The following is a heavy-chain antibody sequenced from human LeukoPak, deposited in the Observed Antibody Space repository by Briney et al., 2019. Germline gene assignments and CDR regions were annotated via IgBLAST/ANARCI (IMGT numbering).Heavy chain of an antibody. Sequence: PGGSLRLSCAASGFAFNTYAMHWVRQAPGKGLEWVAVISYDGSNKYYADSVKDRFTISRDNSKNTLYLQMNSLRAEDTAVYYCAKELEDYGDCGCVDYWGQGTLVTVSS. D-gene: IGHD4-17*01. J-gene: IGHJ4*02. V-gene: IGHV3-30*18. CDR2: ISYDGSNK. CDR1: GFAFNTYA. CDR3: AKELEDYGDCGCVDY.